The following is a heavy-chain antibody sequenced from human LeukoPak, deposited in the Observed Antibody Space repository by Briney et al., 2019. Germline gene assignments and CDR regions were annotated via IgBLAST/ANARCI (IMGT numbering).Heavy chain of an antibody. J-gene: IGHJ4*02. CDR2: THTSGST. CDR1: GGSISSYY. Sequence: SETLSLTCTVSGGSISSYYWTWIRQPAGKGLEWIGRTHTSGSTNYNPSLKSRVTMSVATSKNQFSLKLTSVTAADTAVYYCARDTYYYGSGTYYFNYWGQGTLVTVSS. D-gene: IGHD3-10*01. V-gene: IGHV4-4*07. CDR3: ARDTYYYGSGTYYFNY.